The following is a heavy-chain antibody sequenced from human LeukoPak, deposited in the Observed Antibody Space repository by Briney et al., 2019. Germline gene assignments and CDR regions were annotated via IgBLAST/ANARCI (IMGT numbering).Heavy chain of an antibody. V-gene: IGHV3-33*01. CDR1: GFTFSSYG. CDR2: IWYDGSNK. Sequence: PGRSLRLSCAASGFTFSSYGMHWVRQATGKGLEWVAVIWYDGSNKYYADSVKGRFTISRDNSKNTLYLQMNSLRAEDTAVYYCARALPHFDYLGQGTLDTVSS. CDR3: ARALPHFDY. J-gene: IGHJ4*02.